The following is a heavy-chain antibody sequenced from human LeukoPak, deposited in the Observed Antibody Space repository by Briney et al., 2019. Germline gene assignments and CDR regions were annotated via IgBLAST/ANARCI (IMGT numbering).Heavy chain of an antibody. CDR3: ARVTYSSSSYYFDY. V-gene: IGHV4-59*01. CDR2: IYYSGST. D-gene: IGHD6-13*01. J-gene: IGHJ4*02. CDR1: GGSTSSYY. Sequence: MSSETLSPTCSVSGGSTSSYYWSWIRQPPGKGLEWIGYIYYSGSTNYNPSLKSRVTISVDTSKNQFSLKLTSVTAADTAVYYCARVTYSSSSYYFDYWGQGTLVTVSS.